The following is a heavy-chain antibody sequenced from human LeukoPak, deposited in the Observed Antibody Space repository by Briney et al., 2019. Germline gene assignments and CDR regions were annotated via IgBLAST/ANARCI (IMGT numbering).Heavy chain of an antibody. CDR2: IYYSGST. CDR3: AGYYYGSGSYFDY. J-gene: IGHJ4*02. CDR1: GGSISSYY. Sequence: SETLSLTCTVSGGSISSYYWSWIRQPPGKGLEWIGYIYYSGSTNYNPSLKSRVTISVDTSKNQFSLKLSSVTAADTAAYYCAGYYYGSGSYFDYWGQGTLVTVSS. D-gene: IGHD3-10*01. V-gene: IGHV4-59*01.